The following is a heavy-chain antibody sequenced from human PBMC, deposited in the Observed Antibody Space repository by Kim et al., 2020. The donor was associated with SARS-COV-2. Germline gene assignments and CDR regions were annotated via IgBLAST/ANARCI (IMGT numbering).Heavy chain of an antibody. CDR2: ISGSSDYI. V-gene: IGHV3-21*01. CDR3: ARWSMTGTTGYYYFALDV. CDR1: GFAFRSHS. Sequence: GGSLRLSCAASGFAFRSHSMNWVRQAPGKGLEWVSSISGSSDYIYYADSVKGRFTISRDNAKNSLYLQMNSLRAEDTAVYYCARWSMTGTTGYYYFALDVWGQGTTVIVSS. D-gene: IGHD1-7*01. J-gene: IGHJ6*02.